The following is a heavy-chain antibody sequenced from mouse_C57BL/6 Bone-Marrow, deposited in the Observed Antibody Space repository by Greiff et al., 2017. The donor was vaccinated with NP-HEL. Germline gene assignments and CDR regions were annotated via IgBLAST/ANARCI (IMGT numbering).Heavy chain of an antibody. V-gene: IGHV5-2*01. CDR1: EYEFPSHD. CDR3: ARHVTGTNWYFDV. J-gene: IGHJ1*03. CDR2: INSDGGST. D-gene: IGHD4-1*01. Sequence: EVQRVESGGGLVQPGESLKLSCESNEYEFPSHDMSWVRKTPEKRLELVAAINSDGGSTYYPDTMEGRFIISRDNTKKTLYLQLSSLRSEDTALYYCARHVTGTNWYFDVWGTGTTVTVSS.